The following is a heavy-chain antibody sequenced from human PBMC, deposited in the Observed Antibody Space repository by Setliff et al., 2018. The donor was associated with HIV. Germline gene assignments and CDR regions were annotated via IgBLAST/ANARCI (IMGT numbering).Heavy chain of an antibody. D-gene: IGHD1-26*01. Sequence: PGGSLRLSCAASGFTFSSYSMNWVRQAPGKGLEWVSSISSSSSTIYYADSVKGRFTISRDNAKNSLYLQMNSLRAEDTAVYYCAREWESRAADYWGQGTLVTVSS. V-gene: IGHV3-48*01. CDR1: GFTFSSYS. CDR3: AREWESRAADY. J-gene: IGHJ4*02. CDR2: ISSSSSTI.